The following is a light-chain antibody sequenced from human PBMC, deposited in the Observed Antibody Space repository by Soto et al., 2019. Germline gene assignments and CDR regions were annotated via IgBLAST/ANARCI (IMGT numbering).Light chain of an antibody. CDR2: DAS. V-gene: IGKV1-5*01. CDR1: QSISSW. CDR3: QQYNSYSPDT. Sequence: DIQMTQSPSTLSASVGDRVTITCRASQSISSWLAWYQQKPGKAPKLLIYDASSLESGGPSRFSGSGSGTEFTLTISSLQPDDFATYYCQQYNSYSPDTFGQGTKREIK. J-gene: IGKJ2*01.